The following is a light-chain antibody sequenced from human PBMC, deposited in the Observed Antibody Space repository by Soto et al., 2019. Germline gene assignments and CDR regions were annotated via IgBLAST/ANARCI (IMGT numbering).Light chain of an antibody. V-gene: IGLV2-14*01. Sequence: QSVLAQPASVSGSPGQSITISCTGTGSDIAGYNYVSWFQQHPGKAPKLMMYQVTIRPSGVSNRFSGAKSGNTASLTISGLQAEDEAEYDCSSFTSTTSLYVFGTGTKVTVL. J-gene: IGLJ1*01. CDR2: QVT. CDR1: GSDIAGYNY. CDR3: SSFTSTTSLYV.